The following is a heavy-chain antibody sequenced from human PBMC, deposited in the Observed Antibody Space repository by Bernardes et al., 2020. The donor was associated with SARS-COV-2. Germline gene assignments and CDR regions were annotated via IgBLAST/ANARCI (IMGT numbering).Heavy chain of an antibody. J-gene: IGHJ6*02. Sequence: GGSLRLSCAVSGFTFNSYWMHWNRQAPGKGLVWVSRINGDGTSTSYADAVKGRFTISRDNAKNTLSLQMNSLSADDTAVYYCASHGVAGSGSHSGMDVWGQGTTVTVSS. CDR2: INGDGTST. V-gene: IGHV3-74*01. CDR1: GFTFNSYW. CDR3: ASHGVAGSGSHSGMDV. D-gene: IGHD3-10*01.